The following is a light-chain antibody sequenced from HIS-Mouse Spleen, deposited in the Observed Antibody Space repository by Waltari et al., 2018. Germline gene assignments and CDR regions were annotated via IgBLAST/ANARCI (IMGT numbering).Light chain of an antibody. CDR1: SRAVGRYYP. Sequence: QSALTQPASVSRSPGQSITIPCTGTSRAVGRYYPVSWYQQHPGKAPKLMIYEGSKRPSGVSNRFSGSKSGNTASLTISGLQAEDEADYYCCSYAGSSTWVFGGGTKLTVL. J-gene: IGLJ3*02. CDR3: CSYAGSSTWV. CDR2: EGS. V-gene: IGLV2-23*01.